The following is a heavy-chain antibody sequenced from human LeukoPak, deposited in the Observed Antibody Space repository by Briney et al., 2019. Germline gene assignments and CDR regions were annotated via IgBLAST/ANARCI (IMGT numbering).Heavy chain of an antibody. D-gene: IGHD2-15*01. V-gene: IGHV1-18*01. Sequence: ASVKVSCKASGYNFAGSGISWVRQAPGQGLECMGWISAYNSDTTYAQEFHGRVTMATDTPTSTAYMELRSLRSDDTAVYYCATHCSGVSCYGSDGPWGQGTLVTVSS. CDR2: ISAYNSDT. CDR1: GYNFAGSG. J-gene: IGHJ5*02. CDR3: ATHCSGVSCYGSDGP.